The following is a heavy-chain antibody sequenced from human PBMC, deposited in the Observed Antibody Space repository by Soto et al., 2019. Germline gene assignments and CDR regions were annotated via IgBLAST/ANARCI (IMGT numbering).Heavy chain of an antibody. CDR2: IKQDGSEK. CDR3: ASLGRHG. D-gene: IGHD3-16*01. V-gene: IGHV3-7*01. J-gene: IGHJ6*04. CDR1: GFTFSDSW. Sequence: EVQLVESGGGLVQPGGSLRLSCADSGFTFSDSWMDWVRQAPGKGPEWVANIKQDGSEKNYVDSVKGRFTISRDNAKNSLYLQMNSLRAEDTAVDYCASLGRHGWGKGTTVTVSS.